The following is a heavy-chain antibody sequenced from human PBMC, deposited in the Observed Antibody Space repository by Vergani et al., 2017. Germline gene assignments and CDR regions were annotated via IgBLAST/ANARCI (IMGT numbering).Heavy chain of an antibody. CDR1: GYSISSGYY. J-gene: IGHJ4*02. V-gene: IGHV4-38-2*02. CDR2: IYHSGST. Sequence: QVQLQESGPGLVKPSETLSLTCTVSGYSISSGYYWGWIRQPPGKGLEWIGSIYHSGSTYYNPSLKSRVTISVDTSKNQFSLKLNSVTVADTAVYYCARSRPYCTSGSCPAIWGQGTLVTVSS. CDR3: ARSRPYCTSGSCPAI. D-gene: IGHD2-15*01.